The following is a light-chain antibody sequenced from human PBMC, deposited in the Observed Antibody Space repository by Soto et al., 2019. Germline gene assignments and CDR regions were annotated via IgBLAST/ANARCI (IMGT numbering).Light chain of an antibody. CDR3: QQYNNWPRT. CDR1: QSVSSN. CDR2: GAS. Sequence: DIVLTQSPATLSLSPGDTATLSCRASQSVSSNLAWYQQKPGQAPRLLIYGASTRATGIPARFSGSGSGTEFTLTINSLQSEDFAVYYCQQYNNWPRTFGQGTKVDI. V-gene: IGKV3-15*01. J-gene: IGKJ1*01.